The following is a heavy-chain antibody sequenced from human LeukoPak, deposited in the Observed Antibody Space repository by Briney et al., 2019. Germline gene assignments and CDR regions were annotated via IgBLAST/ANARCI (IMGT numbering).Heavy chain of an antibody. Sequence: GGSLRLSCAASGFTLSSYAMSWVRQAPGKGLEWVSAISGSGGSTYYAVSVEARFTISRDNSKNPLYLQMNSLRAEDTAVYYCAKDSRRSGSYRSTFLAFDIWGQGTMVTVSS. J-gene: IGHJ3*02. CDR3: AKDSRRSGSYRSTFLAFDI. D-gene: IGHD1-26*01. V-gene: IGHV3-23*01. CDR2: ISGSGGST. CDR1: GFTLSSYA.